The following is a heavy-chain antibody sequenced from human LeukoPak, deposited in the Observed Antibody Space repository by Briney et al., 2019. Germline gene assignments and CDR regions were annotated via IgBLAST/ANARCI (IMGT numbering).Heavy chain of an antibody. CDR2: IDGDGSST. CDR3: AKEEQYSYAI. CDR1: GFTFSSYW. D-gene: IGHD5-18*01. V-gene: IGHV3-74*01. Sequence: GGSLRLSCAASGFTFSSYWMQWVRQAPGKGLVWVSRIDGDGSSTNYADSVKGRFTISRDNSKNTLYLQMNSLRAEDTAVYYCAKEEQYSYAIWGQGTLVTVSS. J-gene: IGHJ4*02.